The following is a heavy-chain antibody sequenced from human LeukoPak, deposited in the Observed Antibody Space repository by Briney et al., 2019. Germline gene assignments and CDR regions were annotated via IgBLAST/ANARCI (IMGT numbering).Heavy chain of an antibody. CDR1: GGSISSGGYS. CDR3: ASELQHRRYGMDV. V-gene: IGHV4-30-2*01. Sequence: SQTLSLTCAVSGGSISSGGYSWSWIRQPPGKGLEWIGYIYHSGSTYYNPSLKSRVTIPVDRSKNQFSLKLSSVTAADTAVYYCASELQHRRYGMDVWGQGTTVTVSS. J-gene: IGHJ6*02. CDR2: IYHSGST. D-gene: IGHD2-21*01.